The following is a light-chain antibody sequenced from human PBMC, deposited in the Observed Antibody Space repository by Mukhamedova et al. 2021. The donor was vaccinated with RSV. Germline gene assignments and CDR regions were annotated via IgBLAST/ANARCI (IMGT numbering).Light chain of an antibody. Sequence: GSQDISRWLAWFQQEPGKVPKLLIYAASTLQSGVPSRFSGSGSGTDFSLTNSSLQPEDFATYYCQQAHSFPFVFGGGTKVEIK. J-gene: IGKJ4*01. CDR2: AAS. V-gene: IGKV1-12*01. CDR1: QDISRW. CDR3: QQAHSFPFV.